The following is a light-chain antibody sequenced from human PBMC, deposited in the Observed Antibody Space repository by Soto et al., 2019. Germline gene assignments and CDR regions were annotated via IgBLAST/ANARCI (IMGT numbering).Light chain of an antibody. J-gene: IGKJ2*01. Sequence: DIQMTQSPSSLSASVGDRVTITCRASQSISTYLNWYQHKPGKAPNVLIYAASSFQSGVPSRFSGSGSGTDFTLTINSLHPEDFATYYCQQNYKTPYTFGQGTKLEIK. CDR1: QSISTY. CDR3: QQNYKTPYT. CDR2: AAS. V-gene: IGKV1-39*01.